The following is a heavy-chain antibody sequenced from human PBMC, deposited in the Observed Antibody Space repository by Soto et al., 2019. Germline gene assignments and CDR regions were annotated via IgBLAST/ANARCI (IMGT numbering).Heavy chain of an antibody. Sequence: SETLSLTCTVSGGSISSSSYYWGWIRQPPGKGLERIGSIYYSGSTYYNPSLKSRVTISVDTSKNQFSLKLSSVTAADTAVYYCRLVVAATPNYYYGMDVWGQGTTVTVSS. CDR3: RLVVAATPNYYYGMDV. J-gene: IGHJ6*02. D-gene: IGHD2-15*01. V-gene: IGHV4-39*01. CDR1: GGSISSSSYY. CDR2: IYYSGST.